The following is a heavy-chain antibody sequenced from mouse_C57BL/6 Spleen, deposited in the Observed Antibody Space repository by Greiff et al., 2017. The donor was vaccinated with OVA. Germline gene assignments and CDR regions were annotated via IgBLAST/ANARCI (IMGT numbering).Heavy chain of an antibody. J-gene: IGHJ1*03. V-gene: IGHV5-9*01. CDR2: ISGGGGNT. D-gene: IGHD1-1*01. CDR3: ARNYGFPYWYFDV. CDR1: GFTFSSYT. Sequence: EVKVEESGGGLVKPGGSLKLSCAASGFTFSSYTMSWVRQTPEKRLEWVATISGGGGNTYYPDSVKGRFTISRDNAKNTLYLQMSSLRSEDTALYYCARNYGFPYWYFDVWGTGTTVTVSS.